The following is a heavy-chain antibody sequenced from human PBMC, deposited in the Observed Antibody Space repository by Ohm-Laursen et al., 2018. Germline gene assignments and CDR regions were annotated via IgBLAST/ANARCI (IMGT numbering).Heavy chain of an antibody. CDR1: GASISSAGYY. Sequence: TLSLTCTVSGASISSAGYYWGWVRQPPGKGLEWIGYISYSGSTYYNPSLESRVTISVDASRNQFSLKLSSVTAADTAVYYCASMYYYDSSGEDVWGQGTTVTVSS. V-gene: IGHV4-31*03. D-gene: IGHD3-22*01. J-gene: IGHJ6*02. CDR3: ASMYYYDSSGEDV. CDR2: ISYSGST.